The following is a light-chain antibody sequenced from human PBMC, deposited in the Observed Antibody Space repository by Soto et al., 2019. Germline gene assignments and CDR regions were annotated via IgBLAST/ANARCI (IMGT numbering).Light chain of an antibody. CDR3: QQRSNWRAT. CDR2: DAS. V-gene: IGKV3-11*01. CDR1: LSVSSY. Sequence: EIVLTQSPATLSLSPGERDTLSCRASLSVSSYLAWYQQKPGQAPRLLMYDASNRATGIPARFSGSGSGTDFLLAVSSLEPEDFTVYYCQQRSNWRATFGPGTKVEIK. J-gene: IGKJ1*01.